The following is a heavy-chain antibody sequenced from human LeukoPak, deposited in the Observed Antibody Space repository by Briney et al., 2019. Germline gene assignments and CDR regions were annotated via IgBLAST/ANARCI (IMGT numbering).Heavy chain of an antibody. Sequence: SETLSLTCTVSGGSFSSYYWGWIRQPPGKGLEWIGSIYYSGSTYYNPSLKSRVTISVDTSKNQFSLKLSSVTAADTAVYYCARDFGEGDAFDIWGQGTMVTVSS. CDR3: ARDFGEGDAFDI. J-gene: IGHJ3*02. D-gene: IGHD3-10*01. V-gene: IGHV4-39*07. CDR1: GGSFSSYY. CDR2: IYYSGST.